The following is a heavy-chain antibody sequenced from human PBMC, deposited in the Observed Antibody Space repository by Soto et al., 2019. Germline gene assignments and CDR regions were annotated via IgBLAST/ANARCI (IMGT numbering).Heavy chain of an antibody. Sequence: ASVKVSCKASGGTFSSYAISWVRQAPGQGLEWMGGIIPIFGTANYAQKFQGRVTITADESTSTAYMELSSLRSEDTAVYYCANHKPGTSWFGPWGQGTLVTVSS. CDR2: IIPIFGTA. CDR3: ANHKPGTSWFGP. CDR1: GGTFSSYA. D-gene: IGHD2-2*01. V-gene: IGHV1-69*13. J-gene: IGHJ5*02.